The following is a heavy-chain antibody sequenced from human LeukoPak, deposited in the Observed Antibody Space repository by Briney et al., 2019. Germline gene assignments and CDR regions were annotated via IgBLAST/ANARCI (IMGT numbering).Heavy chain of an antibody. CDR1: GFTFSSYE. Sequence: GGSLRLSCAASGFTFSSYEMNWVRQAPGKGLEWVSYISSSGSTIYYADSVKGRFTISRDNAKNSLFLQMNNLRAEDTAVYYCAREEGGKLGIDYYFHYWGQGTLVTVSS. CDR3: AREEGGKLGIDYYFHY. D-gene: IGHD7-27*01. CDR2: ISSSGSTI. J-gene: IGHJ4*02. V-gene: IGHV3-48*03.